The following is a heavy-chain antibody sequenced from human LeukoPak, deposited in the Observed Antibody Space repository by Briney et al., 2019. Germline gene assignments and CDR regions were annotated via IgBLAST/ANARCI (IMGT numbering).Heavy chain of an antibody. CDR1: GYTFTSYA. Sequence: GGSLRLSCAASGYTFTSYAMHWVRQAPGQRLEWMGWINAGNGNTKYSQKFQGRVTITRDTSASTAYMELSSLRSEDTAVYYCARLLWFGDSYYGMDVWGQGTTVTVSS. V-gene: IGHV1-3*01. CDR2: INAGNGNT. J-gene: IGHJ6*02. CDR3: ARLLWFGDSYYGMDV. D-gene: IGHD3-10*01.